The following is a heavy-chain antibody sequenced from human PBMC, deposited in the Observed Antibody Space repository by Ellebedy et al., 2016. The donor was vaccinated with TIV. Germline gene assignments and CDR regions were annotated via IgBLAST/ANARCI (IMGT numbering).Heavy chain of an antibody. CDR3: AGYIAAAGTAAEYFQH. CDR1: GGSISSYY. Sequence: SETLSLTXTVSGGSISSYYWSWIRQPPGKGLEWIGYIYYSGSTNYNPSLKSRVTISVDTSKNQFSLKLSSVTAADTAVYYCAGYIAAAGTAAEYFQHWGQGTLVTVSS. V-gene: IGHV4-59*01. D-gene: IGHD6-13*01. CDR2: IYYSGST. J-gene: IGHJ1*01.